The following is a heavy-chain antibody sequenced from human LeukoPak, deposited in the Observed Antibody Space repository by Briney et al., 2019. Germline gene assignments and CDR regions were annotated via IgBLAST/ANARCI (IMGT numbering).Heavy chain of an antibody. J-gene: IGHJ5*02. CDR2: IRSKAYGGTT. D-gene: IGHD2-2*03. CDR1: GFTFGDYA. V-gene: IGHV3-49*04. Sequence: PGGSLRLPCTASGFTFGDYAMSWVRQAPGKGLEWVGFIRSKAYGGTTEYAASVKGRFTISRDDSKSIAYLQMNSLKTEDTAVYYCTRDPGYCSSTSCHNWFDPWGQGTLVTVSS. CDR3: TRDPGYCSSTSCHNWFDP.